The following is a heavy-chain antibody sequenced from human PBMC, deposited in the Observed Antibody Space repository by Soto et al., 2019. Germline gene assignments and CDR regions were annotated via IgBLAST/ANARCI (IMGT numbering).Heavy chain of an antibody. V-gene: IGHV3-23*01. J-gene: IGHJ6*02. CDR3: AKVDPSCYFCYGMDV. Sequence: EVQLLESGGGLVQPGGSLRLSCAASGFTFSSYAMSWVRQAPGKGLEWVSAISGSGGSTYYADSVKGRFTISRDNSKNTLYRQMNSLSAEDTAVYYCAKVDPSCYFCYGMDVWGQGTTVTFSS. CDR2: ISGSGGST. D-gene: IGHD2-2*01. CDR1: GFTFSSYA.